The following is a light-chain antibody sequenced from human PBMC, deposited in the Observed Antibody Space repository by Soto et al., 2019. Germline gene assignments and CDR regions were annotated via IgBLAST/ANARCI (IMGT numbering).Light chain of an antibody. CDR3: QKYNSAPLT. Sequence: DIQMTQSPSSLSASVGDRVTITCRASQGIRNDLSWYQQKPGKAPKRLIYAASSLHSGVPSRFSVSGSGTEFTLTISSLQPEDVAAYYCQKYNSAPLTFGGGTKVDIK. CDR1: QGIRND. V-gene: IGKV1-17*01. J-gene: IGKJ4*01. CDR2: AAS.